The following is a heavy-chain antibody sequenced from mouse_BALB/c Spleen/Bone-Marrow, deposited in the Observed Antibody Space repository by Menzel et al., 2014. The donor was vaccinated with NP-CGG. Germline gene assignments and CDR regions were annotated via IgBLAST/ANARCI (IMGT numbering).Heavy chain of an antibody. J-gene: IGHJ4*01. CDR3: ARWDWDGYAMDY. V-gene: IGHV1-18*01. D-gene: IGHD4-1*01. CDR1: GYSFTAYT. CDR2: INPYNGGT. Sequence: VQLQQPGPELEKPGASMKISCKASGYSFTAYTMNWVKQSHGKNLEWIGLINPYNGGTSYNQKFKGKATLTVDKSSSTAYMELLSLTSEDSAVYYCARWDWDGYAMDYWGQGTSVTVSS.